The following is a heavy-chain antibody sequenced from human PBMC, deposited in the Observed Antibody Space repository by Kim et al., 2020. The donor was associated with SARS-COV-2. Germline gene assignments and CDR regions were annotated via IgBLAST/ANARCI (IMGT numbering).Heavy chain of an antibody. J-gene: IGHJ6*02. D-gene: IGHD2-2*01. CDR1: GYTFTSYD. CDR2: MNPNSGNT. CDR3: ATIVVVPAARTSVYYYYGMDV. V-gene: IGHV1-8*01. Sequence: ASVKVSCKASGYTFTSYDINWVRQATGQGLEWMGWMNPNSGNTGYAQKFQGGVTMTRNTSISTAYMELSSLRSEDTAVYYCATIVVVPAARTSVYYYYGMDVWGQGTTVTVSS.